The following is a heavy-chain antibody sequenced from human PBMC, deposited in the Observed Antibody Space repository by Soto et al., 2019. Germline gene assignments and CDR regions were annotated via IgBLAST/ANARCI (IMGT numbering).Heavy chain of an antibody. CDR1: GGTFSSYA. V-gene: IGHV1-69*06. D-gene: IGHD5-12*01. CDR2: IIPIFGTA. CDR3: ASPSALRDGYNRGIGYYYGMDV. Sequence: QVQLVQSGAEVKKPGSSVKVSCKASGGTFSSYAISWVRQAPGQGLEWMGGIIPIFGTANYAQKFQGRVTITADKSTSTAYMELSSLRSEDTAVYYCASPSALRDGYNRGIGYYYGMDVWGQGTTVTVSS. J-gene: IGHJ6*02.